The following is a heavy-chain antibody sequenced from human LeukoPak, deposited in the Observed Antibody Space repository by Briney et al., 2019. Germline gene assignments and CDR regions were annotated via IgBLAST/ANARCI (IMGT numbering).Heavy chain of an antibody. CDR1: GFTFSSYG. D-gene: IGHD1-26*01. Sequence: PGGSLRLSCAASGFTFSSYGMHWVIQAPGKGLEWVAVIWSDGSDKYYADSVKGGFTISRDNAKNTLYLQMNSLRAEDTAVYYCARFRWASTPLDYWGQGTLVTVSS. CDR2: IWSDGSDK. J-gene: IGHJ4*02. CDR3: ARFRWASTPLDY. V-gene: IGHV3-33*01.